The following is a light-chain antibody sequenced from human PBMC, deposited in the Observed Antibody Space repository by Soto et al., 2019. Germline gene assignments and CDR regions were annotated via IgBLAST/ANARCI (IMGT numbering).Light chain of an antibody. V-gene: IGKV3-15*01. CDR3: QHYNNWPPWT. CDR2: GAS. J-gene: IGKJ1*01. Sequence: EIVMPQSPATLSVSPGERATFSCRASQSVSSNLAWYQQKPGQAPRLLIYGASIRATGIPARFSGSGSGTEFTLTISTLQSEDFAIYYCQHYNNWPPWTFGQGTKVDI. CDR1: QSVSSN.